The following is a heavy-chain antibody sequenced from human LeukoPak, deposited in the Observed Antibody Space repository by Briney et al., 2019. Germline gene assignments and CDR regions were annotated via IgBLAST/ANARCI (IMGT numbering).Heavy chain of an antibody. CDR2: ITPIFGTA. Sequence: ASVKVSCKASGGTFSRYAISWVRQAPGQGLEWMGGITPIFGTAKYAQKFQGRVTITADESTSTAYMELSSLRSEDTAMYYCARDAAIYGNSAYYYLYWGQGTLVTVSS. CDR3: ARDAAIYGNSAYYYLY. V-gene: IGHV1-69*13. J-gene: IGHJ4*02. CDR1: GGTFSRYA. D-gene: IGHD3-22*01.